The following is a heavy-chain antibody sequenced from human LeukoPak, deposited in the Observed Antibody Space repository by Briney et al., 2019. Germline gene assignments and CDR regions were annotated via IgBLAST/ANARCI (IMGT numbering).Heavy chain of an antibody. CDR2: ISGSGGST. Sequence: GGSLRLSCAASGFTFSSYATSWVRQAPGKGLEWVSAISGSGGSTYYTDSVKGRFTISRDNSKNKVYLQMNSLRAEDTAVYYCAKSPGLQTFDYWGQGTLVTVSS. D-gene: IGHD2-15*01. CDR1: GFTFSSYA. CDR3: AKSPGLQTFDY. V-gene: IGHV3-23*01. J-gene: IGHJ4*02.